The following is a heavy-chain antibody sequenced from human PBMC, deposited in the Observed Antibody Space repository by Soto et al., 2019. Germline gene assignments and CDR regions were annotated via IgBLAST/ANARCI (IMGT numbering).Heavy chain of an antibody. D-gene: IGHD2-15*01. Sequence: ASVKVSCKASGYTFTSYVISWVRQAPGQGLEWMGWISAYNGNTNYAQKLQGRVTMTTDTSTSTAYMELRSLRSEDTAVYYCATDVLYCSGGSCYFPRGLQDWGQGTLVTVSS. V-gene: IGHV1-18*01. CDR1: GYTFTSYV. J-gene: IGHJ1*01. CDR3: ATDVLYCSGGSCYFPRGLQD. CDR2: ISAYNGNT.